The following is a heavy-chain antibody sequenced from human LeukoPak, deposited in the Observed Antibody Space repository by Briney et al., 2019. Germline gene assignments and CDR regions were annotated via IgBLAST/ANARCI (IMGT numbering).Heavy chain of an antibody. V-gene: IGHV1-8*01. CDR1: GYTFTSYD. Sequence: ASVKVSCKASGYTFTSYDINWVRQATGQGLEWMGWMNPNSGNTGYAQKFQGRVTMTRNTSISTAYMELSSLRSEDTAVYYCARGRYSSSWYDSYYYYYMDVWGKGTTVTVS. J-gene: IGHJ6*03. D-gene: IGHD6-13*01. CDR2: MNPNSGNT. CDR3: ARGRYSSSWYDSYYYYYMDV.